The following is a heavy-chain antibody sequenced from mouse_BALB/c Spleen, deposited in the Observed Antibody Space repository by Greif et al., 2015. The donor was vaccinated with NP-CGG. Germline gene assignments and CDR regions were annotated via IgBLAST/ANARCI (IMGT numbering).Heavy chain of an antibody. V-gene: IGHV5-9-3*01. J-gene: IGHJ4*01. CDR2: ISSGGSYT. CDR1: GFTFSSYA. D-gene: IGHD2-4*01. CDR3: ARHDYDGSFYAMDY. Sequence: EVQVVESGGGLVKPGGSLKLSCAASGFTFSSYAMSWVRQTPEKRLEWVATISSGGSYTYYPDSVKGRFTISRDNAKNXLYLQMSSLRSEDTAMYYCARHDYDGSFYAMDYWGQGTSVTVSS.